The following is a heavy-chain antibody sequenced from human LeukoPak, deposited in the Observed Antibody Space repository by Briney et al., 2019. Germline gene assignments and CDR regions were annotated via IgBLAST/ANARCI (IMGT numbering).Heavy chain of an antibody. D-gene: IGHD3-3*01. Sequence: SVKVSCKASGGTFSSYTISWVRQAPGQGLELMGRIIPILGIANYAQKFQGRVTITADKSTSTAYMELSSLRSEDTAVYYCARDSVRTIFGVAISWFDPWGQGTLVTVSS. CDR2: IIPILGIA. CDR1: GGTFSSYT. CDR3: ARDSVRTIFGVAISWFDP. V-gene: IGHV1-69*04. J-gene: IGHJ5*02.